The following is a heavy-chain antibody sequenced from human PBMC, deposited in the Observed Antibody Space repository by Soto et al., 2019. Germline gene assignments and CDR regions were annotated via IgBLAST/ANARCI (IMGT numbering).Heavy chain of an antibody. CDR2: AYYRGST. J-gene: IGHJ5*02. CDR1: GGSISNYY. Sequence: QVQLQESGPGLVKPSETLSLTCTVSGGSISNYYWNWIRQPPGKRLEYIGYAYYRGSTNYNPSLESRVTISLDTPKNQLSLRLNSVTAADTAVYYCARAYSTSPSWFDPWGQGTLVIVSS. CDR3: ARAYSTSPSWFDP. V-gene: IGHV4-59*01. D-gene: IGHD6-6*01.